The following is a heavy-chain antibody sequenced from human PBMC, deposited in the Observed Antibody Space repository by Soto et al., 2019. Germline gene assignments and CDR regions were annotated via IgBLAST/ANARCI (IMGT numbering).Heavy chain of an antibody. J-gene: IGHJ3*02. D-gene: IGHD6-19*01. CDR3: ASFCIAVAGTLDAVDI. Sequence: GGSLRLSCAASGFTFSSYAMHWVRQAPGKGLEYVSAISSNGGSTYYANSVKGRFTISRDNSKNTLYLQMGSLRAEDMALYYCASFCIAVAGTLDAVDIWGQGTMAPV. CDR1: GFTFSSYA. V-gene: IGHV3-64*01. CDR2: ISSNGGST.